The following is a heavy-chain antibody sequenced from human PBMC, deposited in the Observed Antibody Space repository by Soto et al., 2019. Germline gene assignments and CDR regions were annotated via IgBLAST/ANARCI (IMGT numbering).Heavy chain of an antibody. CDR3: ARGMERFDY. V-gene: IGHV4-59*01. D-gene: IGHD1-26*01. J-gene: IGHJ4*02. Sequence: PSETLSLTCTVSGGSISSYYWSWIRQPPGKGLEWIGYIYYSGSTNYNPSLKSRVTISVDTSKNQFSLKLSSVTAADTAVYYCARGMERFDYWGQGTLVTVSS. CDR2: IYYSGST. CDR1: GGSISSYY.